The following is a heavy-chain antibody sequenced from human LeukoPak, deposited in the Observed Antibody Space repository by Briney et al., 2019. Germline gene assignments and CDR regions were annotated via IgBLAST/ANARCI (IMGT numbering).Heavy chain of an antibody. Sequence: PSETLSLTCAVYGGSFSGYYWSWIRQPPGKGLEWIGEINHSGSTNYNPSLKSRVTISVDTSKNQFSLKLSSVTAADTAVYYCARGSLAKNSGWYKNWFDPWGQGTLVTVSS. CDR3: ARGSLAKNSGWYKNWFDP. CDR2: INHSGST. CDR1: GGSFSGYY. J-gene: IGHJ5*02. D-gene: IGHD6-19*01. V-gene: IGHV4-34*01.